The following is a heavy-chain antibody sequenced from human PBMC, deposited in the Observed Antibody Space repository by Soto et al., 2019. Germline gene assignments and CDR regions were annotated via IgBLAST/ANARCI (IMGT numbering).Heavy chain of an antibody. CDR1: GFTFSTSS. D-gene: IGHD1-26*01. J-gene: IGHJ3*02. CDR3: AKGWDASIVDAFDI. CDR2: ISGSGDIT. V-gene: IGHV3-23*01. Sequence: EVQVLESGGDLVQPGGSLRLTCAVSGFTFSTSSMNWVRQAPGKGLEWVSSISGSGDITYYADSVKGRFTTSRDNSKSTVYLQMNSLRVEDTAVYHCAKGWDASIVDAFDIWGQGTMVTVSS.